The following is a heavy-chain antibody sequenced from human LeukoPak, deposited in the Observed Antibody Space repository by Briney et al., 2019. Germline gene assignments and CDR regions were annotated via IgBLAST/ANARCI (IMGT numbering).Heavy chain of an antibody. CDR1: GGSISSSSYY. CDR3: ARRGVTMVRGARFDP. V-gene: IGHV4-39*01. D-gene: IGHD3-10*01. CDR2: IYYSGRT. Sequence: SETLSLTCTVSGGSISSSSYYWGWIRQPPGKGLEWVGSIYYSGRTYYNPSLKRRVTLSVDPSNNPFSRELRSMPAADPAVYYCARRGVTMVRGARFDPWGQGTLVTGSS. J-gene: IGHJ5*02.